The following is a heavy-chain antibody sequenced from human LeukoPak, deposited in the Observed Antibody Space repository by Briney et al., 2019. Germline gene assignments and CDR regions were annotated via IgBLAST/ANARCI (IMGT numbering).Heavy chain of an antibody. J-gene: IGHJ1*01. D-gene: IGHD5-24*01. CDR2: ISGSGGST. CDR3: AKNVDYKLATIQD. CDR1: GFTFSSYA. V-gene: IGHV3-23*01. Sequence: PGGTLTLSCAASGFTFSSYAMSWVRQAPGKGLEWVSAISGSGGSTYYADSVKGRFTISRDNSKNTLYLQMNSLRAEDAAVYYCAKNVDYKLATIQDWGQGTLVTVSS.